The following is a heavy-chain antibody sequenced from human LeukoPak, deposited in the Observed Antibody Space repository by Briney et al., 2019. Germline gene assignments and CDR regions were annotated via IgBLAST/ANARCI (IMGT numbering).Heavy chain of an antibody. D-gene: IGHD3-9*01. V-gene: IGHV3-23*01. Sequence: GGSLRLSCAASGFTFNICAMNGVRQAPGKGLEWVSAISGGGGSTYYANSVEGRFTISRDNSNNMLYLQMNSLRAEDTAVYYCAKDITGYYRPIDYWGQGTLVTVSS. CDR2: ISGGGGST. CDR1: GFTFNICA. J-gene: IGHJ4*02. CDR3: AKDITGYYRPIDY.